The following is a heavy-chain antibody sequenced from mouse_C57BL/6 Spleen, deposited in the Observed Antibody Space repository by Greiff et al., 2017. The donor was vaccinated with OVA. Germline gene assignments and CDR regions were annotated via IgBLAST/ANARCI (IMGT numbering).Heavy chain of an antibody. J-gene: IGHJ2*01. CDR1: GYAFSSSW. D-gene: IGHD1-1*02. CDR2: IYPGDGDT. Sequence: VQLQQSGPELVKPGASVKISCKASGYAFSSSWMNWVKQRPGKGLEWIGRIYPGDGDTNYNGKFKGKATLTADKSSSTAYMQLSSLTSEDSAVYFCARRDYPDDWGQGTTLTVSS. V-gene: IGHV1-82*01. CDR3: ARRDYPDD.